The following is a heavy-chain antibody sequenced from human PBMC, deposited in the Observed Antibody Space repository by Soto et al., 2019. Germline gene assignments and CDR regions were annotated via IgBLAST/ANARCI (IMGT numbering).Heavy chain of an antibody. CDR1: GYTFTSYA. D-gene: IGHD6-13*01. Sequence: ASVKVSCKASGYTFTSYAMHWVRQAPGQRLEWMGWINAGNGNRKYSQKFQGRVTITRDTSASTAYMELSSLRSEDTAVYYCARDLGSVAAAGTVYYYYGMDVWGQGTTVTVSS. CDR2: INAGNGNR. V-gene: IGHV1-3*01. CDR3: ARDLGSVAAAGTVYYYYGMDV. J-gene: IGHJ6*02.